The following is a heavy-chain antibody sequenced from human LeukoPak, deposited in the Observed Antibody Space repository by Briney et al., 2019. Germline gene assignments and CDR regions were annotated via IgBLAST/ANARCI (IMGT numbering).Heavy chain of an antibody. J-gene: IGHJ4*02. CDR2: IYPGDSET. D-gene: IGHD5-18*01. CDR3: VRSRGYSYGYSYYFDY. CDR1: GYSFTTNW. Sequence: GESLQISCKGSGYSFTTNWIGWVRQMPGKGLEWMGIIYPGDSETRYSPSFQGQVTISADKSITTAYLQWSSLKASDTAMYYCVRSRGYSYGYSYYFDYWGQGTLVTVSS. V-gene: IGHV5-51*01.